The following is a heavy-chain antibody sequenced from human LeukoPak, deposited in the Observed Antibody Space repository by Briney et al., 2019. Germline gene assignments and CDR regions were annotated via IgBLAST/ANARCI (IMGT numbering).Heavy chain of an antibody. CDR2: ISTSSIYI. J-gene: IGHJ5*02. Sequence: GGSLRLSCAASGFAFSSYSMNWVRQAPGRGLEWVSSISTSSIYIYYADSVKGRFTISRDNAKKSLYLQVNSLRAEDTAVYYCARDFADRPDWFDPWGQGTLVTVSS. D-gene: IGHD2-21*01. CDR3: ARDFADRPDWFDP. V-gene: IGHV3-21*01. CDR1: GFAFSSYS.